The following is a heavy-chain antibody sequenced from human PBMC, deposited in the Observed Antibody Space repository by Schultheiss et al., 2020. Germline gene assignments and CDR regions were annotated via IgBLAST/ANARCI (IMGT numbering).Heavy chain of an antibody. J-gene: IGHJ4*02. CDR2: IYWDDDK. Sequence: SGPTLVKPTQTLTLTCTFSGFSLRTNGVGVGWIRQPPGKALEWLALIYWDDDKRYNPSLNNRLTITKDTSKNQVVLTLTNVDPVDTATYYCTHWRSYRYFDYWGQGTRVTGYS. D-gene: IGHD3-16*02. V-gene: IGHV2-5*02. CDR1: GFSLRTNGVG. CDR3: THWRSYRYFDY.